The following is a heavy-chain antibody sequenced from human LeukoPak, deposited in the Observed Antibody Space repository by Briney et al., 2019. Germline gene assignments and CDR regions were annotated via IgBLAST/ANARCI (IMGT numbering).Heavy chain of an antibody. CDR3: ARDGNYRTDGFDI. V-gene: IGHV3-23*01. D-gene: IGHD3-3*01. CDR1: GFTFSNSA. J-gene: IGHJ3*02. CDR2: ISRGGGSP. Sequence: HPGGSLRLSCTASGFTFSNSAMYWVRQAPGKGLEWVSSISRGGGSPYYADSVKGRFTISRDNSKNTLYVQMNSLRAEDTAVYYCARDGNYRTDGFDIWGQGTMVTVSS.